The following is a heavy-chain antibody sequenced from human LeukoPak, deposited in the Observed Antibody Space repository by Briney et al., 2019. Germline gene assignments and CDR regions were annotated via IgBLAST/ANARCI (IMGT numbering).Heavy chain of an antibody. CDR3: AKASGAFDY. Sequence: GGSLRLSCAASGFTFSSYGTHWVRQAPGKGLEWVAVISYDGSNKYYADSVKGRFTISRDNSKNTLYLQMNSLRAEDTAVYYCAKASGAFDYWGQGTLVTVSS. D-gene: IGHD1-26*01. CDR1: GFTFSSYG. J-gene: IGHJ4*02. V-gene: IGHV3-30*18. CDR2: ISYDGSNK.